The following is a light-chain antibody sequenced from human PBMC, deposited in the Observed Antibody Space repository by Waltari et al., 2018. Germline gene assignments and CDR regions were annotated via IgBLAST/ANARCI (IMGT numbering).Light chain of an antibody. CDR3: QQFNSYHT. J-gene: IGKJ2*01. CDR2: DAS. Sequence: AIPLTQSPSSLSASVGDRVTITCRASPGSSSALAWYQQTPGKAPKLLIYDASSLESGVPSRFSGSGSGTDFTLTISSLQPEDFATYYCQQFNSYHTFGQGTKLEIK. V-gene: IGKV1-13*02. CDR1: PGSSSA.